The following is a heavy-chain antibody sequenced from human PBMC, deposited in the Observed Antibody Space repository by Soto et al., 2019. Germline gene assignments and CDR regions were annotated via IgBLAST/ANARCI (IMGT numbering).Heavy chain of an antibody. V-gene: IGHV1-69*13. J-gene: IGHJ6*02. D-gene: IGHD6-19*01. CDR1: GGTFSSYA. CDR3: ARDVSEQWLPRVYYYYGMDV. CDR2: IIPIFGTA. Sequence: GASVKVSCKASGGTFSSYAISWVRQAPGQGLEWMGGIIPIFGTANYAQKFQGRVTITADESTSTAYMELSSLRSEDTAVYYCARDVSEQWLPRVYYYYGMDVWGQGTTVTVSS.